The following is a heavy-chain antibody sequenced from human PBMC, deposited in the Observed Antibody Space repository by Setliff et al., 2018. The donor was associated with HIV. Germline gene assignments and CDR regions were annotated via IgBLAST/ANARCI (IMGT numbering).Heavy chain of an antibody. D-gene: IGHD6-19*01. Sequence: SETLSLTCSVSGGSINSDNYYWAWIRQPPGKGPEWIGSVYYSGISYYSAPLKSRITISVDTSKNQFSLKVRSLTPADTAVYYCARQAPFASGWSYFDDWGQGTPVTVSS. CDR2: VYYSGIS. CDR1: GGSINSDNYY. J-gene: IGHJ4*02. CDR3: ARQAPFASGWSYFDD. V-gene: IGHV4-39*01.